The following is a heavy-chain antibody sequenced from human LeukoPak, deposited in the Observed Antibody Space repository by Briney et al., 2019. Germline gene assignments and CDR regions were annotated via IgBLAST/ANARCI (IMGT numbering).Heavy chain of an antibody. CDR3: TTVRGFCSGRSCLGY. Sequence: GGSLRLSCAASGFTFSNAWMSWVRQAPGKGLEWVGRIKSKTDGGTKDYAAPVKGRFTISRDDSKNTLYLQMNSLKTEDTAVFYCTTVRGFCSGRSCLGYWGQGTLVTVSS. V-gene: IGHV3-15*01. CDR2: IKSKTDGGTK. CDR1: GFTFSNAW. J-gene: IGHJ4*02. D-gene: IGHD2-15*01.